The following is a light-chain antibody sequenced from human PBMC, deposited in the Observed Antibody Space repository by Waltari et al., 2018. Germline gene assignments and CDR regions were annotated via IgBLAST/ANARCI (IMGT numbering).Light chain of an antibody. J-gene: IGLJ2*01. V-gene: IGLV2-23*01. Sequence: QSALTQPASVSGSPGQSITISCTGTSSDVGSYNLVSWYQQHPGKAPKLMIYEGRKRPSGVSNLFSGSKPGNTASLTSSGLQAEDEADYYCCSYAGSSTVVFGGGTKLTVL. CDR3: CSYAGSSTVV. CDR2: EGR. CDR1: SSDVGSYNL.